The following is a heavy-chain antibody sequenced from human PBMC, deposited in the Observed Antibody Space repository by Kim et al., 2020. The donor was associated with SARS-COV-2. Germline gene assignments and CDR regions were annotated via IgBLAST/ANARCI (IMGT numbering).Heavy chain of an antibody. CDR2: MCYSGSS. V-gene: IGHV4-59*01. J-gene: IGHJ4*02. Sequence: SETLSLTCTVSGGSINGYYWSWVRQPPGKGLEWLAYMCYSGSSDYNPSLRSRVTISVDTSKNQFYLKLTSVTAADTAVYYCVRGGGGYTYGYHCFDYWGQGALVTVSP. CDR1: GGSINGYY. D-gene: IGHD5-18*01. CDR3: VRGGGGYTYGYHCFDY.